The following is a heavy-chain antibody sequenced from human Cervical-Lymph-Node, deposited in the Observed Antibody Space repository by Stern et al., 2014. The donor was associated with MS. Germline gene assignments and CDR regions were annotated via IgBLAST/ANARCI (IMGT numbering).Heavy chain of an antibody. Sequence: VQLVESGAEVKKPGASVKVSCKASGYTFTDYYMHWVRQAPGQGLAWMGWIHPNSGGTNYAQKFQGWVTMTRDTSLSTAYMDLSRLRSDDTAVYYCARGRRSSGWSPPDAFDIWGQGTMVTVSS. V-gene: IGHV1-2*04. D-gene: IGHD6-19*01. J-gene: IGHJ3*02. CDR2: IHPNSGGT. CDR3: ARGRRSSGWSPPDAFDI. CDR1: GYTFTDYY.